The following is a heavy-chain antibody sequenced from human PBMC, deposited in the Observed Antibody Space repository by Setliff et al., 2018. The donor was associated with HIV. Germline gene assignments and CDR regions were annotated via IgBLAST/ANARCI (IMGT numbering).Heavy chain of an antibody. J-gene: IGHJ4*02. CDR1: GGFISTGGYY. Sequence: PSETLSLTCTVSGGFISTGGYYWTWIRQPPGKGLEWIGEINHSGNTNYKESLKSRVTISIDTSKNQFSLKLNSVIAADTAVYYCARGLNSYGSGSYLPLGYWGQGTLVTVSS. V-gene: IGHV4-34*01. CDR2: INHSGNT. D-gene: IGHD3-10*01. CDR3: ARGLNSYGSGSYLPLGY.